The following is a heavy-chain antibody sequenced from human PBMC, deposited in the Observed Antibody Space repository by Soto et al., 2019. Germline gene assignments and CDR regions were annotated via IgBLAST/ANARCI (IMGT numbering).Heavy chain of an antibody. CDR3: AKCMAARPSYGMDV. J-gene: IGHJ6*02. D-gene: IGHD6-6*01. CDR1: GFTFSSYA. Sequence: GGSLRLSCEASGFTFSSYAMSWVRQAPGKGLEWVSAIVGSGTTSYYADSVEGRFTISRDNSENTLYLQMSSLRAEDTAVYYCAKCMAARPSYGMDVWGQGTTVTVSS. V-gene: IGHV3-23*01. CDR2: IVGSGTTS.